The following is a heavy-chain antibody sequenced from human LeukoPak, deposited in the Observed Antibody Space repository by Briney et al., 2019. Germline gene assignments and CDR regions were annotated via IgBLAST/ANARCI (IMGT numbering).Heavy chain of an antibody. CDR2: IYYSGST. Sequence: SETLSLTCTVSGGSISSYYWSWIRQPPGKGLEWIGYIYYSGSTNYNPSLKSRVTISVDTSKNQFSLKLRSVTAADTAIYYCARDAARGLDSWGQGTLVTVAS. CDR1: GGSISSYY. CDR3: ARDAARGLDS. V-gene: IGHV4-59*01. D-gene: IGHD3-10*01. J-gene: IGHJ4*02.